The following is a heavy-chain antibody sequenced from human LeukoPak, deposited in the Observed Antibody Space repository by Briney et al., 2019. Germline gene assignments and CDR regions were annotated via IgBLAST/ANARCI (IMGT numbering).Heavy chain of an antibody. V-gene: IGHV3-48*03. CDR3: ARQTPLLWWELQGVDAFDI. D-gene: IGHD1-26*01. CDR2: ISSSGSTI. J-gene: IGHJ3*02. Sequence: PGGSLRLSCAASGFTFSSYEMNWVRQAPGKGLEWVSYISSSGSTIYYADSVKGRFTISRDNAKDSLYLQMNSLRAEDTAVYYCARQTPLLWWELQGVDAFDIWGQGTMVTVSS. CDR1: GFTFSSYE.